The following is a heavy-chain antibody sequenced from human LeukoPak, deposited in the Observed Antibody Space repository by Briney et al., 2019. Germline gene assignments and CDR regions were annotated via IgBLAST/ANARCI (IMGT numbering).Heavy chain of an antibody. V-gene: IGHV3-7*01. J-gene: IGHJ4*02. Sequence: GGSLRLSCAASGFTFSSYWMSWVRQAPGKGLEWVANIKQDGSEKYYVDSVKGRFTISRDNAKNSLYLQMNSLRAEDTAVYYCARDIAASTYYYDTSGYYWGQGTLVTVSS. CDR3: ARDIAASTYYYDTSGYY. CDR2: IKQDGSEK. CDR1: GFTFSSYW. D-gene: IGHD3-22*01.